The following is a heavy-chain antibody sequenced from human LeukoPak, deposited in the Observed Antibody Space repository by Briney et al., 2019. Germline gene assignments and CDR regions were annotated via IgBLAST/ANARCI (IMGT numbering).Heavy chain of an antibody. Sequence: ASVKVSCKASGYTFTNSDINWVRQAPGQGLEWMGWMNPNSGYTGYAQKFQGRVTLTRDTSISTAYMALSSLRSEDTAVYYCARRHYDSWSGADFRFDPCGQGTLVTASS. D-gene: IGHD3-3*01. CDR1: GYTFTNSD. CDR3: ARRHYDSWSGADFRFDP. CDR2: MNPNSGYT. V-gene: IGHV1-8*01. J-gene: IGHJ5*02.